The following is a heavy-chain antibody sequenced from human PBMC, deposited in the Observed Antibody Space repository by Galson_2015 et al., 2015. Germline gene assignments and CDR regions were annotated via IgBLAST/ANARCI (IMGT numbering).Heavy chain of an antibody. V-gene: IGHV1-3*01. D-gene: IGHD2-2*01. J-gene: IGHJ6*02. CDR1: GYTFTSYA. CDR2: INAGNGNT. Sequence: SVKVSCKASGYTFTSYAMHWVRQAPGQRLEWMGWINAGNGNTKYSQKFQGRVTITRDTSASTAYMELSSLRSEDTAVYYCARCAVVVPASYYYGMDVWSQGTTVTVSS. CDR3: ARCAVVVPASYYYGMDV.